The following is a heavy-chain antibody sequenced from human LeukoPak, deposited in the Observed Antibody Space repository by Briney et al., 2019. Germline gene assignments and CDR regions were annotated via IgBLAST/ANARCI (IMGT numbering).Heavy chain of an antibody. V-gene: IGHV3-15*01. CDR3: TTDRRYDILTVDYYYMDV. Sequence: GGSLRLSSAASGFTFSNAWMSWVRQAPGKGLEWVGRIKSKNDGCTTDYAAPVKGRFTISRDDSKNTLYLQMNSLKTEDTAVYYCTTDRRYDILTVDYYYMDVWGKGTTVTVSS. J-gene: IGHJ6*03. D-gene: IGHD3-9*01. CDR2: IKSKNDGCTT. CDR1: GFTFSNAW.